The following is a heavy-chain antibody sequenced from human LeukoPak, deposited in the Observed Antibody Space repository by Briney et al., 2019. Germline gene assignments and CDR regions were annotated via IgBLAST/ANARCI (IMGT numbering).Heavy chain of an antibody. CDR1: GYTFTIYY. CDR3: ARGDIVVVVAAYGMDV. Sequence: ASVKVSCTASGYTFTIYYIYWVRQAPGQGLEWMGIINPSGGSTNYAQKFQGRVTMTRDTSTGTVYMELSSLRSEDTAVYYCARGDIVVVVAAYGMDVWGQGTTVTVSS. J-gene: IGHJ6*02. CDR2: INPSGGST. D-gene: IGHD2-15*01. V-gene: IGHV1-46*01.